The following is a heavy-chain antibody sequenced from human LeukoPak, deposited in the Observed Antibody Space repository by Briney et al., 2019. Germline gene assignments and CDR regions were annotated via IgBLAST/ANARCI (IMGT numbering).Heavy chain of an antibody. J-gene: IGHJ4*02. CDR1: GFTVSNSY. V-gene: IGHV3-53*01. CDR3: ARRGNSGYSLDY. D-gene: IGHD3-22*01. CDR2: IYSGGST. Sequence: PGGSLRLSCAASGFTVSNSYMSWVRQAPGKGLEWVSVIYSGGSTYYADSVKGRFTISRGNSKNTLYLQMNSLRAEDTAMYYCARRGNSGYSLDYWGQGTLVTVPS.